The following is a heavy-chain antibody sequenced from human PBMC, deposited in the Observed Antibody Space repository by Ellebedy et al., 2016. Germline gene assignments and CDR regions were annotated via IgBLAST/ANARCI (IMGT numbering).Heavy chain of an antibody. CDR2: IYYSGST. D-gene: IGHD5-18*01. CDR3: ARDWGYSYGLDY. Sequence: SETLSLTXTVSGGSISSGGYYWSWIRQPPGKGLEWIGYIYYSGSTNYNPSLKSRVTISVDTSKNQFSLKLSSVTAADTAVYYCARDWGYSYGLDYWGQGTLVTVSS. V-gene: IGHV4-61*08. J-gene: IGHJ4*02. CDR1: GGSISSGGYY.